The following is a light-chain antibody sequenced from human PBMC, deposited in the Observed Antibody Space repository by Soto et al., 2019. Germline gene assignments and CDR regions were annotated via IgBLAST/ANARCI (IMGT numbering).Light chain of an antibody. Sequence: QSALTQPASVSGSPGQSITISCTGTSSDVGSYKLVSWYQQHPGKAPKLMLYEVSKRPSGVSNRFSGSKSGNTASLTISGLQAEDEADYYCCSYAGSSTSVFGTGTKLTVL. V-gene: IGLV2-23*02. CDR2: EVS. CDR1: SSDVGSYKL. J-gene: IGLJ1*01. CDR3: CSYAGSSTSV.